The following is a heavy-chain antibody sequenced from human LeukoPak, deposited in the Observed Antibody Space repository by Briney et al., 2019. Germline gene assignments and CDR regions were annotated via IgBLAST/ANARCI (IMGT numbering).Heavy chain of an antibody. CDR3: ARSPAFGFYYYGMDV. CDR1: GFTFSSYW. Sequence: GGSLRLSCAASGFTFSSYWMSWVRQAPGKGLEWVANIKQDGSEKYYVDSVKGRFTISRDNAKNSLYLQMNSLRAEDTAVYYCARSPAFGFYYYGMDVWGQGTTVTVFS. D-gene: IGHD3-10*01. J-gene: IGHJ6*02. CDR2: IKQDGSEK. V-gene: IGHV3-7*03.